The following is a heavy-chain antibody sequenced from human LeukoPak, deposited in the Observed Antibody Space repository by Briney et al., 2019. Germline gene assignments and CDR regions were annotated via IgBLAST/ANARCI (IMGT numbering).Heavy chain of an antibody. D-gene: IGHD2-15*01. J-gene: IGHJ4*02. Sequence: GGSLRLSCAASGFTFSSYWMYWVRQAPGKGLVWVSRINTDGSRTSYADSVKGRFTISRDNAKNTLYLQMNTLRAEDTAVYYCARVRDCGGGSCFSYLDYWGQGTLVTVSS. V-gene: IGHV3-74*01. CDR2: INTDGSRT. CDR3: ARVRDCGGGSCFSYLDY. CDR1: GFTFSSYW.